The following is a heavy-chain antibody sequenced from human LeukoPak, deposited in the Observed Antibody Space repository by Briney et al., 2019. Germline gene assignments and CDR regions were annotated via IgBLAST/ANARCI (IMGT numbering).Heavy chain of an antibody. CDR3: ARDAGAATVTTACFDY. D-gene: IGHD4-17*01. J-gene: IGHJ4*02. CDR2: MTGGGGNT. V-gene: IGHV3-21*01. CDR1: GFTFSRYA. Sequence: KSGGSLRLSCAGSGFTFSRYAMSWVRQAPGKGLEWVSGMTGGGGNTYYADSVKGRFTISRDNAKNSLYLQMNSLRAEDTAVYYCARDAGAATVTTACFDYWGQGTLVTVSS.